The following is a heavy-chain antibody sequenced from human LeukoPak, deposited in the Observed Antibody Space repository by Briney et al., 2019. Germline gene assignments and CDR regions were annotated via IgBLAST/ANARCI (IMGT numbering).Heavy chain of an antibody. D-gene: IGHD6-6*01. CDR2: ISPNSGGT. CDR1: GYTFTGYY. CDR3: ARKEYSSSSDPFDY. J-gene: IGHJ4*02. Sequence: GASVKVSCKASGYTFTGYYMHWVRQAPGQGLEWMGWISPNSGGTNYAQKFQGRVTMTRDTSISTAYMELSRLRSDDTAVYYCARKEYSSSSDPFDYWGQGTLVTVSS. V-gene: IGHV1-2*02.